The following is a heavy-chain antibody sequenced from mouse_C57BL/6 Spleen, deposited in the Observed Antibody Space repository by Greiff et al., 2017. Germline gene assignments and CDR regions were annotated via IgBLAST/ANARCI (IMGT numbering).Heavy chain of an antibody. D-gene: IGHD4-1*01. V-gene: IGHV14-4*01. J-gene: IGHJ2*01. CDR1: GFNIKDDY. CDR2: IDPENGDT. Sequence: EVQLQQSGAELVRPWASVKLSCTASGFNIKDDYMHWVKQRPEQGLEWIGWIDPENGDTEYASKFQGKATITADTYSNTAYLQLSSLTSEDTAVYYCTTVELGRDYFDYWGQGTTLTVSS. CDR3: TTVELGRDYFDY.